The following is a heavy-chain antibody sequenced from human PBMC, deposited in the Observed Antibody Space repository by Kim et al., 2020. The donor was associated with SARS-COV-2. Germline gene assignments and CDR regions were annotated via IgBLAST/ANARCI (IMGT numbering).Heavy chain of an antibody. CDR1: GFTFSSYS. CDR2: ISSSSSTI. Sequence: GGSLRLSCAASGFTFSSYSMNWVRQAPGKGLEWVSYISSSSSTIYYADSVKGRFTISRDNAKNSLYLQMNSLRDEDTAVYYCARGGTGRCGCDCYSWYYYGMGVWGQGTTVTVSS. V-gene: IGHV3-48*02. CDR3: ARGGTGRCGCDCYSWYYYGMGV. D-gene: IGHD2-21*02. J-gene: IGHJ6*02.